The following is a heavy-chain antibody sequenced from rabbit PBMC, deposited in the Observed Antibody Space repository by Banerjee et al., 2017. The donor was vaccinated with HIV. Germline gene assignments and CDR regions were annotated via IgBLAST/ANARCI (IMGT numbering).Heavy chain of an antibody. CDR1: GIDFISYYY. V-gene: IGHV1S43*01. Sequence: QQQLEESGGGLVKPGGTLTLTCKASGIDFISYYYMCWVRQAPGKGLEWIACIYAGSSGSTWYASWVNGRFTISRSTSLNTVDLKMTSLTAADTATYFCARDNGSSSGFYFNLWGQGTLVTVS. D-gene: IGHD1-1*01. CDR2: IYAGSSGST. CDR3: ARDNGSSSGFYFNL. J-gene: IGHJ4*01.